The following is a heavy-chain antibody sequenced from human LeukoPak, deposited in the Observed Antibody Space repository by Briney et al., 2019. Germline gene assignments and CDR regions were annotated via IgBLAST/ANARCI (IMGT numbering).Heavy chain of an antibody. CDR2: IYNDGSRT. CDR3: TRSNDYADYLFDY. J-gene: IGHJ4*02. Sequence: GGSPRLSCAASGFTFSGYWMHWVRQVPGKGLVWVSRIYNDGSRTTYAGSVQGRFTISRDNAKNTLYLQMNSLRAEDTAVYYCTRSNDYADYLFDYWGQGTLVTVSS. V-gene: IGHV3-74*01. D-gene: IGHD4-17*01. CDR1: GFTFSGYW.